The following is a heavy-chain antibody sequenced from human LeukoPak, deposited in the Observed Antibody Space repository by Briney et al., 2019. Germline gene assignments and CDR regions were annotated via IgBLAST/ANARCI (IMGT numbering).Heavy chain of an antibody. Sequence: PGGSLRLSCAASAFTFSSHGMHWVRQSPGKGLEWVAVIWYDGSNNYYADSVKGRFTISRDNFKNTRYLQMDSLRVEDTAVYYCVRWGTGKILEYGGQGILVTVSS. CDR2: IWYDGSNN. CDR3: VRWGTGKILEY. D-gene: IGHD3-16*01. V-gene: IGHV3-33*01. CDR1: AFTFSSHG. J-gene: IGHJ4*02.